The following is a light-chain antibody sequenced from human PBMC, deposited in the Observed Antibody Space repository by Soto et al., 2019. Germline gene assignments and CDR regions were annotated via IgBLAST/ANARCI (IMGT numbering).Light chain of an antibody. J-gene: IGKJ2*01. V-gene: IGKV3-20*01. CDR3: QQFGNSRYT. Sequence: EIVLTQSPGTLSLSPWERATLSCRASQSVSSNYLAWYQQKPGQAPRLLIYGASSRATGIPDRFSGSGSGTDFTLTISRLEPEDFAVYFCQQFGNSRYTFGPGTKVDIK. CDR1: QSVSSNY. CDR2: GAS.